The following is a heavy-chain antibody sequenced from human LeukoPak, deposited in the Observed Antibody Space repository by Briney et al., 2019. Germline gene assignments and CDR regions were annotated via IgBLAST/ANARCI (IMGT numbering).Heavy chain of an antibody. V-gene: IGHV3-23*01. CDR3: AKPHYGSGYNS. CDR2: ISGSGSST. Sequence: GGSLRLSCAASGFTFSTYVMNWVRQAPGKGLEWVSAISGSGSSTYYADSVKGRFTISRDNSRNTLYLQMNSLRAEDTAVYHCAKPHYGSGYNSWGQGTLVSVSS. J-gene: IGHJ4*02. D-gene: IGHD3-3*02. CDR1: GFTFSTYV.